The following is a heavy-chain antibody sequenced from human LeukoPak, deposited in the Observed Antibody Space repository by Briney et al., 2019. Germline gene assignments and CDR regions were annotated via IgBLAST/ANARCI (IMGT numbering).Heavy chain of an antibody. V-gene: IGHV1-2*02. CDR2: INPNSGGT. Sequence: ASVKVSCKASGYTFTGYYMHWVRQAPGQGLEWMGWINPNSGGTNYAQRFQGRVTMTRDTSTNTVYMELSSLRSEDTAVYYCAREGDRRWLQLDYWGQGTLVTVSS. CDR3: AREGDRRWLQLDY. J-gene: IGHJ4*02. D-gene: IGHD5-24*01. CDR1: GYTFTGYY.